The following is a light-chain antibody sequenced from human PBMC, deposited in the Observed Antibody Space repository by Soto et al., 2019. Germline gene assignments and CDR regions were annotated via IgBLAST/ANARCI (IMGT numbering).Light chain of an antibody. CDR3: QHYNSYSEA. V-gene: IGKV1-5*03. CDR2: KAS. Sequence: DIQMTQSPSTLSGSVGDRVTITCRASQTISSRLAWYQQKPGKAPKLLIYKASTLKSGVPSRFSGSGSGTEFTLTISSLQPDDFETYYCQHYNSYSEALGQGTKVDIK. J-gene: IGKJ1*01. CDR1: QTISSR.